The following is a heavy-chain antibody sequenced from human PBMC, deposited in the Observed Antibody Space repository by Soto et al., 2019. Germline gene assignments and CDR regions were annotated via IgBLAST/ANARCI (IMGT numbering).Heavy chain of an antibody. D-gene: IGHD3-3*01. CDR3: ARGQDYDFWSGYYIGATYYYYGMDV. J-gene: IGHJ6*02. V-gene: IGHV3-33*01. Sequence: GGSLRLSCAASGFTFSSYGMHWVRQAPGKGLEWVAVIWYDGSNKYYADSVKGRFTISRDNSKNTLYLQMNSLRAEDTAVYYCARGQDYDFWSGYYIGATYYYYGMDVWGQGTTVTDSS. CDR2: IWYDGSNK. CDR1: GFTFSSYG.